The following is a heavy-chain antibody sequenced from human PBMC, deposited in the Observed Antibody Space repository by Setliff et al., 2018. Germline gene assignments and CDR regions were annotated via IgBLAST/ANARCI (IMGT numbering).Heavy chain of an antibody. CDR3: AREVARDDSGYYYYFDF. CDR1: GGSISNDYYY. D-gene: IGHD3-22*01. CDR2: VYTSGST. V-gene: IGHV4-61*09. J-gene: IGHJ4*02. Sequence: PSETLSLTCTVSGGSISNDYYYWSWIRQPAGKGLEWIGHVYTSGSTNYHPSLKSRITISADTSKNLFSLRLSSVTAADTAMYYCAREVARDDSGYYYYFDFWGQGTLVTSPQ.